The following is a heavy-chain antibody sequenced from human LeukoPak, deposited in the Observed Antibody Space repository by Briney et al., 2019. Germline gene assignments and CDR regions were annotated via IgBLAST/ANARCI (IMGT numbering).Heavy chain of an antibody. J-gene: IGHJ3*02. V-gene: IGHV1-69*10. D-gene: IGHD3-22*01. Sequence: GASVKVSCKASGYTFTSYYMHWVRQAPGQGLEWMGRIIPILGIANYAQKFQGRVTITADKSTSTAYMELSSLRSEDTAVYYCAREGTYYYDSSRRGAFDIWGQGTMVTVSS. CDR1: GYTFTSYY. CDR2: IIPILGIA. CDR3: AREGTYYYDSSRRGAFDI.